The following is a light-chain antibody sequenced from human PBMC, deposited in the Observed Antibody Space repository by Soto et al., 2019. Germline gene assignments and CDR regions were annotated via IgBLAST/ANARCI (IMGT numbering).Light chain of an antibody. Sequence: QSVLTQPPSASGTPGQRVTISCSGSSSNIGSNTVNWYQQLPGTAPKLLIYSNIQRPSGVPDRFSGSKSGTSASLAISGLQSEDEADYYCAAWDDRLNGWVFGGGTKLTVL. CDR3: AAWDDRLNGWV. CDR1: SSNIGSNT. V-gene: IGLV1-44*01. CDR2: SNI. J-gene: IGLJ3*02.